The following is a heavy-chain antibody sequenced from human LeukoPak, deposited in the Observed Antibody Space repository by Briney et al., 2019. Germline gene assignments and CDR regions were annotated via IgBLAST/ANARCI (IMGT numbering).Heavy chain of an antibody. CDR1: GGSISSGDYY. V-gene: IGHV4-61*08. CDR3: ARHISSTMPVRGDAFDI. D-gene: IGHD6-6*01. CDR2: IYYSGGT. J-gene: IGHJ3*02. Sequence: PSETLSLTCTVSGGSISSGDYYWSWIRQPPGKGLEWIGYIYYSGGTNYNPSLKSRVTISVDTSKNQFSLKLSSVTAADTAVYYCARHISSTMPVRGDAFDIWGQGTMVTVSS.